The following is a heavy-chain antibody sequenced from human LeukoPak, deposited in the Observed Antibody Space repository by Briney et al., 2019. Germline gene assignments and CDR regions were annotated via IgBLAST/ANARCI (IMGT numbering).Heavy chain of an antibody. J-gene: IGHJ4*02. V-gene: IGHV3-23*01. Sequence: PGGSLRLSCAASGFAFSNYAMNWVRQAPGKGLEWVSAISDGAGGRTYYTDSVKGRFTISRANSKNTLYLQLNSLRAEDTAVYYCAKEDVDTSFDYWGQGTLVTVSS. D-gene: IGHD5-18*01. CDR2: ISDGAGGRT. CDR1: GFAFSNYA. CDR3: AKEDVDTSFDY.